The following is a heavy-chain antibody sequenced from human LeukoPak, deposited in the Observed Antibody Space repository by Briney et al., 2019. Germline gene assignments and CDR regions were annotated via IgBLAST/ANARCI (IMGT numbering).Heavy chain of an antibody. CDR1: GFTVSSNY. CDR3: ARSLPHYDFWSGYGMDV. Sequence: GGSLRLSCAASGFTVSSNYMSWVRQAPGKGLEWVSVIYSGGSTYYADSVKGRFTISRDNSKNTLYLQMNSLRAEDTAVYYCARSLPHYDFWSGYGMDVWGQGTTVTVSS. V-gene: IGHV3-66*01. D-gene: IGHD3-3*01. CDR2: IYSGGST. J-gene: IGHJ6*02.